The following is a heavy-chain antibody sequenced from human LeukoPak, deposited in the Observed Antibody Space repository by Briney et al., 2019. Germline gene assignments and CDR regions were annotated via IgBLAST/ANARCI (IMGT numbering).Heavy chain of an antibody. CDR3: ARGTLNIPGEHGAFDY. CDR2: IDWNGGST. D-gene: IGHD1-14*01. V-gene: IGHV3-20*04. J-gene: IGHJ4*02. CDR1: GFTFDDYG. Sequence: GGSLRLSCAASGFTFDDYGMSWVRQAPGKGLEWVSGIDWNGGSTGYADSVKGRFTISRDNAKNSLYLQMNSLRAEDTAVYYCARGTLNIPGEHGAFDYWGQGTLVTVSS.